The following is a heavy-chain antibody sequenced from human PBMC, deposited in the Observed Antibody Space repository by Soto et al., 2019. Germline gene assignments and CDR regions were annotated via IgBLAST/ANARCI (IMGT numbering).Heavy chain of an antibody. D-gene: IGHD2-2*02. CDR3: ARDCSSTSCYTDYYYYGMDV. Sequence: ASVKVSCKASGGTFSSYAISWVRQAPGQGLEWMGGIIPIFGTANYAQKFQGRVTITADESTSTAYMELSSLRSEDTAVYYCARDCSSTSCYTDYYYYGMDVWGQGTTVTAP. CDR2: IIPIFGTA. CDR1: GGTFSSYA. V-gene: IGHV1-69*13. J-gene: IGHJ6*02.